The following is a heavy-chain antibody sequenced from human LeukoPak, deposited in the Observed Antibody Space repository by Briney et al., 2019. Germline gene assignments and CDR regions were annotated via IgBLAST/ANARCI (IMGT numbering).Heavy chain of an antibody. V-gene: IGHV1-18*01. CDR2: IIPIFGTA. J-gene: IGHJ4*02. CDR1: GYTFTSYG. CDR3: ARDAHYDFWSGYLPFDY. Sequence: GASVKVSCKASGYTFTSYGISWVRQAPGQGLEWMGRIIPIFGTANYAQKFQGRVTMTTDTSTSTAYMELRSLRSDDTAVYYCARDAHYDFWSGYLPFDYWGQGTLVTVSS. D-gene: IGHD3-3*01.